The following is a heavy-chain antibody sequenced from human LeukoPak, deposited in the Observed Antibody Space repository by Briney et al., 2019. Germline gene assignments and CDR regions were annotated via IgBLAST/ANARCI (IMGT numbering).Heavy chain of an antibody. D-gene: IGHD3-16*01. V-gene: IGHV3-74*01. CDR2: IHSDGSST. Sequence: GGSLRLSCAASGFTFSNYWMHWVRQAPGKWLVWVSRIHSDGSSTTYADSVKGRFTISRDNAKNTLYLQMNSLTAEDTAVYYCAKGGSKAPDYWGQGTLVTVSS. CDR1: GFTFSNYW. CDR3: AKGGSKAPDY. J-gene: IGHJ4*02.